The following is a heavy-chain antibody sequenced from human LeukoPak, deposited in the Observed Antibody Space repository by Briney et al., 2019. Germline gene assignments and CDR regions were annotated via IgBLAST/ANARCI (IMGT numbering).Heavy chain of an antibody. D-gene: IGHD1-26*01. CDR2: IYYSGST. J-gene: IGHJ4*02. CDR1: GGSISKLSYY. V-gene: IGHV4-39*01. Sequence: KPSETLSLICSVSGGSISKLSYYWGWIRQPPGKGLEWIGNIYYSGSTYNNPSLESRVVISVDSSRNQFSLKLTSVTATDTAVYYCARQGVVGATGFDFWGQGILVTVSS. CDR3: ARQGVVGATGFDF.